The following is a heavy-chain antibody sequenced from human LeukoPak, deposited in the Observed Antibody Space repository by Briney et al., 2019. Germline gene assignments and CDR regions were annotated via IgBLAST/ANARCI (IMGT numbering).Heavy chain of an antibody. CDR2: INWNGGST. J-gene: IGHJ3*02. D-gene: IGHD3-22*01. Sequence: GGSLRLSCAASGFTFDDYGMSWVRQAPGKALEWVSGINWNGGSTGYADSVKGRFTISRDNSKNTLYLQMNSLRAEDTAVYYCAKDLGYYDSSGFDAFDIWGQGTMVTVSS. V-gene: IGHV3-20*04. CDR3: AKDLGYYDSSGFDAFDI. CDR1: GFTFDDYG.